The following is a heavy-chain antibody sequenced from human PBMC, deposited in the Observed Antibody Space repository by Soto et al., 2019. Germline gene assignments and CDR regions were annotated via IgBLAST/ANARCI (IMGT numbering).Heavy chain of an antibody. CDR2: IIPIFGTA. CDR1: GGTFSSYA. Sequence: SVKVSCKASGGTFSSYAISWVRQAPGQGLEWMGGIIPIFGTANYAQKFQGRVTITADESTSTAYMELSSLRSEDTAVYYCARARGSYRHYFDYWGQGTLVSVSS. D-gene: IGHD1-26*01. V-gene: IGHV1-69*13. CDR3: ARARGSYRHYFDY. J-gene: IGHJ4*02.